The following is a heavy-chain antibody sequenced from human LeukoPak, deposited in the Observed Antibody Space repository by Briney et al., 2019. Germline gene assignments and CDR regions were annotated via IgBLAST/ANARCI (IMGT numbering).Heavy chain of an antibody. J-gene: IGHJ4*02. V-gene: IGHV1-46*01. CDR2: INPSGGST. Sequence: GASVKVSCKASGYTFTSYYMHWVRQAPGQGLEWMGIINPSGGSTSYAQKFQGRVTMTRDMSTSTVYMELSSLRSEDTAVYYCAGQTTGIAARGSFDYWGQGTLVTVSS. CDR1: GYTFTSYY. D-gene: IGHD6-6*01. CDR3: AGQTTGIAARGSFDY.